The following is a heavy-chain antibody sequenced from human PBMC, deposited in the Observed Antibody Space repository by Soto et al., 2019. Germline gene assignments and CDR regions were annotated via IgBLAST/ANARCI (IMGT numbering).Heavy chain of an antibody. CDR3: TRESGINPYYYYGMGV. CDR1: GFPFDYFA. Sequence: GGSLILSCTGSGFPFDYFARNWVRQAPGKGPEWVGFIRSKAYGGTTEYAASLKGRFTISRDDSKSIAYLQMNSLKTEDTAVYYCTRESGINPYYYYGMGVWGQGTTVT. V-gene: IGHV3-49*04. J-gene: IGHJ6*02. D-gene: IGHD1-26*01. CDR2: IRSKAYGGTT.